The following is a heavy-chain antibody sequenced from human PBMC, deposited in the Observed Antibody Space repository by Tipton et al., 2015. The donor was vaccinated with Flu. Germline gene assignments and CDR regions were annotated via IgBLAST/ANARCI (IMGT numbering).Heavy chain of an antibody. D-gene: IGHD1-26*01. CDR2: IKQDGSEK. CDR1: GFSFSRYW. Sequence: SLRLSCAASGFSFSRYWMSWVRQAPGKGLEWVANIKQDGSEKRYVDSVRGRLTISRDNAKNPLYLQINSLRVEDMAVYYCAKDDNVGATDYWGQGILVTVSS. CDR3: AKDDNVGATDY. J-gene: IGHJ4*02. V-gene: IGHV3-7*03.